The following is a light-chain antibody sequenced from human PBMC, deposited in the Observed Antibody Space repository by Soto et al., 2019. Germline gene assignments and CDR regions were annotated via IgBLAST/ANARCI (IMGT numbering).Light chain of an antibody. CDR2: AAS. J-gene: IGKJ4*01. Sequence: IEMTQYPSSLSASVGDRVTISCRTTQGIRNSLAWYQQKPGTAPKLLIHAASTLQSGVPSRFSGSGSWTQFTFIISSLQPEDVGTYYCQQTYRTPLTFGGGTKVAIK. CDR1: QGIRNS. V-gene: IGKV1-39*01. CDR3: QQTYRTPLT.